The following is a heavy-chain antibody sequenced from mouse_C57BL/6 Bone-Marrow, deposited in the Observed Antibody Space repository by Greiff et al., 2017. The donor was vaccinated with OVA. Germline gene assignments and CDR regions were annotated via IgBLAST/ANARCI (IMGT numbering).Heavy chain of an antibody. CDR3: ARYDAWFAY. CDR1: GFTFTDYY. V-gene: IGHV7-3*01. Sequence: DVQLVESGGGLVQPGGSLSLSCAASGFTFTDYYMSWVRQPPGKALEWLGFIRNKANGYTTEYSASVKGRFTISRDNSQSILYLQMNALRAEDSATYYCARYDAWFAYWGQGTLVTVSA. J-gene: IGHJ3*01. CDR2: IRNKANGYTT.